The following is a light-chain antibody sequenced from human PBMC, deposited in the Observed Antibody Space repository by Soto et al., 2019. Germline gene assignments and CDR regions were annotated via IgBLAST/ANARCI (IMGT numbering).Light chain of an antibody. J-gene: IGKJ2*01. Sequence: DIQMTQSPSTLSASVGDRVTIACRASQSISSYLAWYQQKPGEAPNLLIYKASNLASGVPSRFTGGGSGTDFTLTINSLQPDDSATYFCQQYNSYSYTFGQGTKLEIK. CDR1: QSISSY. CDR2: KAS. CDR3: QQYNSYSYT. V-gene: IGKV1-5*03.